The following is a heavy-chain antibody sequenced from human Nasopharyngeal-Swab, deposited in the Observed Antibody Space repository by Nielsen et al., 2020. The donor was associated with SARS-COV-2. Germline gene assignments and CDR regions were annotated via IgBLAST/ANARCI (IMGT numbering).Heavy chain of an antibody. CDR1: GFSFVNYW. Sequence: RVSLRLSCAGSGFSFVNYWMRWVRHAPGKGLEWMANIKQDGSEEYYVDSVKGRFTISRDNAKRSVYLQMHSLRAEDTAVYYCARDVWGPDYWGQGILVTVSS. CDR3: ARDVWGPDY. D-gene: IGHD3-16*01. V-gene: IGHV3-7*03. J-gene: IGHJ4*02. CDR2: IKQDGSEE.